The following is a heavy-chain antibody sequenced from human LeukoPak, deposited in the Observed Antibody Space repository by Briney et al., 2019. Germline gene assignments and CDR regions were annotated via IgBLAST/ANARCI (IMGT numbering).Heavy chain of an antibody. CDR1: GFTFSGYG. CDR2: ISGSGGST. V-gene: IGHV3-23*01. D-gene: IGHD3-22*01. Sequence: GGSLRLSCAASGFTFSGYGMSWVRQAPGKGLEWVSAISGSGGSTYYADSVKGRFTISRDNSKNTLYLQMNSLRAEDTAVYYCAKDLNYDSSGQYYFDYWGQGTLVTVSS. J-gene: IGHJ4*02. CDR3: AKDLNYDSSGQYYFDY.